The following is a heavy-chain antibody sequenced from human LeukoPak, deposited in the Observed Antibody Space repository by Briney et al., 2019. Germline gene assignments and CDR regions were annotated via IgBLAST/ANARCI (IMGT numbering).Heavy chain of an antibody. Sequence: TLSLTCTVSGGSISSSSYYWGWIRQPPGKGLEWLALIYWNDDKRYSPSLKSRLTITRDTSKNQVVLTMTNMDPVDTATYYCAHRLHEYSSSSGITWGQGTLVTVSS. CDR1: GGSISSSSYY. CDR2: IYWNDDK. D-gene: IGHD6-6*01. V-gene: IGHV2-5*01. J-gene: IGHJ5*02. CDR3: AHRLHEYSSSSGIT.